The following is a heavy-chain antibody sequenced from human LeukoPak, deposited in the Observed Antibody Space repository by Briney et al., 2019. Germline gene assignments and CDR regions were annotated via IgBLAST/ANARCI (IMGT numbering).Heavy chain of an antibody. CDR2: IYTSGST. V-gene: IGHV4-4*07. J-gene: IGHJ6*03. CDR3: ARFRENYYYYYMDV. Sequence: SETLSLTCTVSGGSISSYYWSWIRQPAGKGLEWIGRIYTSGSTNYNPSLKSRVTMSVDTSKNQFSLKLSSVTAADTAVYYCARFRENYYYYYMDVWGKGTPVTVSS. CDR1: GGSISSYY.